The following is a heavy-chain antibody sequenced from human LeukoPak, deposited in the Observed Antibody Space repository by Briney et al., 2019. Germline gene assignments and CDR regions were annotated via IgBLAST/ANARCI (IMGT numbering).Heavy chain of an antibody. CDR1: GGSISSSNW. J-gene: IGHJ5*02. CDR2: IYHSGST. D-gene: IGHD6-13*01. Sequence: PSGTLSLTCAVSGGSISSSNWWSWVRPPPGKGLEWIGEIYHSGSTNYNPSLKSRVTISVDKSKNQFSLKLNSVTAADTAVYYCARGGSIAAADPRIGWFDPWGQGTLVTVSS. V-gene: IGHV4-4*02. CDR3: ARGGSIAAADPRIGWFDP.